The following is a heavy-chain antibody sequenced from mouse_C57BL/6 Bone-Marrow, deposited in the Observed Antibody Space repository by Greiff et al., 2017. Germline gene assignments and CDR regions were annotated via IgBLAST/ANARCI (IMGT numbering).Heavy chain of an antibody. CDR3: ARSGQLGGSFDY. V-gene: IGHV1-55*01. J-gene: IGHJ2*01. CDR2: IYPTSGRT. D-gene: IGHD4-1*02. Sequence: VQLQQPGAELVKPGASVKMSCKASGYTFTSYWITWVKQRPGQGLEWIGDIYPTSGRTNYNEKFKSKAILTVDTSSNTAYMQLSSLTSEDSAVFYCARSGQLGGSFDYWGQGTTLTVSS. CDR1: GYTFTSYW.